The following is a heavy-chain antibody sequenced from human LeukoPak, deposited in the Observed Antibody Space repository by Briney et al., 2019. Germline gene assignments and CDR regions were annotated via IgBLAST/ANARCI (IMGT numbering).Heavy chain of an antibody. CDR3: ARELDSNWFDP. V-gene: IGHV1-69*13. J-gene: IGHJ5*02. Sequence: SVKVSCKASGGTFSSYAISWVRQAPGQGLEWMGGIIPIFCTANYAQKFQGRVTITAEESTNTAYIGLSSLRSEDTAVHYCARELDSNWFDPWGQGTLVTVSS. CDR1: GGTFSSYA. CDR2: IIPIFCTA. D-gene: IGHD3/OR15-3a*01.